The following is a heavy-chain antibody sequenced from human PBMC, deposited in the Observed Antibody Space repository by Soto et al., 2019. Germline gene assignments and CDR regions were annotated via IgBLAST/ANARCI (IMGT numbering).Heavy chain of an antibody. V-gene: IGHV1-18*01. Sequence: QVQLVQSGAEVKKPGASVKVSCKASGYTFTNFGISWVRQAPGQGLEWMGWISAYPGNTNYAQNSQARVTMTPDTSPPPAYTELRSLRSNDTAVFYCARARTPIDSWGPGPLVTVSS. CDR2: ISAYPGNT. CDR1: GYTFTNFG. CDR3: ARARTPIDS. J-gene: IGHJ4*02.